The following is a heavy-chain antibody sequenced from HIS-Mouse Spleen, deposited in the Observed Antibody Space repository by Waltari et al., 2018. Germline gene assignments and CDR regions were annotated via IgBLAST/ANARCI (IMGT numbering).Heavy chain of an antibody. V-gene: IGHV3-53*02. CDR2: SYSSGKT. J-gene: IGHJ4*02. CDR3: ARHYYYGSGSYYFDY. CDR1: GFTVSSNY. Sequence: EVQLVETGGGLIQPGGSLRLSCAASGFTVSSNYMSWVRQAPGKGLEWVSGSYSSGKTYYEDSVKGRFTIYRDNSKNTLYLQMNSLRAEDTAVYYCARHYYYGSGSYYFDYWGQGTLVTVSS. D-gene: IGHD3-10*01.